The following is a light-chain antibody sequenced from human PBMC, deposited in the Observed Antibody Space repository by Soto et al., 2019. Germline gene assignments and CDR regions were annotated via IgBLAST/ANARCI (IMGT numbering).Light chain of an antibody. Sequence: DIQMTQYTSTLSASVGDEVTITCRASQTISRWLAWYQQKPGRAPKLLIYDASTLESGVPSRFSGSGSETEFTLTISRLQPDDFATYFCHSRAFGQGTRLEI. CDR2: DAS. CDR1: QTISRW. J-gene: IGKJ5*01. CDR3: HSRA. V-gene: IGKV1-5*01.